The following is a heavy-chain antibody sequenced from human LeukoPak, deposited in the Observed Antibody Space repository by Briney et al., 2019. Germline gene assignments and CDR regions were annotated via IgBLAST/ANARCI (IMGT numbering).Heavy chain of an antibody. J-gene: IGHJ4*02. V-gene: IGHV3-30*03. CDR1: GFTFSSYG. CDR2: ISYDGSNK. Sequence: PGGSLRLSCAASGFTFSSYGMHWVRQAPGKGLEWVAVISYDGSNKYYADSVKGRFTISRDNSKNTLYLQMNSLRVEDTAVYYCARDSGYHYDKFDCWGQETLVTVSS. CDR3: ARDSGYHYDKFDC. D-gene: IGHD3-22*01.